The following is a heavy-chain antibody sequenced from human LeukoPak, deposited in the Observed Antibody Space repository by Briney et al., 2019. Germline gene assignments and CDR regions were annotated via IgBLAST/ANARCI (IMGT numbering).Heavy chain of an antibody. CDR2: IYYSGST. V-gene: IGHV4-59*08. CDR3: ARHRRTIFGVVSHFDY. Sequence: SETLSLTCTVSGGSISIYYWSWIRQPPGKGLEWIGYIYYSGSTNYNPSLKSRVTISVDTSKNQFSLKLSSMTAADTAVYYCARHRRTIFGVVSHFDYWGQGTLVTVSS. D-gene: IGHD3-3*01. CDR1: GGSISIYY. J-gene: IGHJ4*02.